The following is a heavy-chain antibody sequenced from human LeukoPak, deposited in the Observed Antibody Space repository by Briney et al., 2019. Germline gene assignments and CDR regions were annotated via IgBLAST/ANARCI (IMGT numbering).Heavy chain of an antibody. CDR2: ISGSGGST. CDR3: AKGGGKQWLVGSYYFDY. D-gene: IGHD6-19*01. Sequence: GGSLRLSCAASGFTFSSYAMSWVRQAPGKGLEWVSAISGSGGSTYYADSVKGRFTISRDNSKNTLYLQMNSLRAEDTAVYYCAKGGGKQWLVGSYYFDYWGREPWSPSPQ. V-gene: IGHV3-23*01. CDR1: GFTFSSYA. J-gene: IGHJ4*02.